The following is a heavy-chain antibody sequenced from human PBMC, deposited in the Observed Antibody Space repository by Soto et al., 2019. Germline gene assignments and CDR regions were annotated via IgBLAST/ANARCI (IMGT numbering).Heavy chain of an antibody. J-gene: IGHJ3*02. D-gene: IGHD3-22*01. CDR1: GGTFSSYA. CDR3: ARDREYYDSSGYPDAFDI. V-gene: IGHV1-69*06. Sequence: GASVKVSCKASGGTFSSYAISWVRQAPGQGLEWMGGIIPIFGTANYAQKFQGRVTITADKSTSTAYMELRSLRSDDTAVYYCARDREYYDSSGYPDAFDIWGQGTMVTVSS. CDR2: IIPIFGTA.